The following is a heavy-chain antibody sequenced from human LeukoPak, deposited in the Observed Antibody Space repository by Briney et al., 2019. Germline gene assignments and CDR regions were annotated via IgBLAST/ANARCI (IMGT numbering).Heavy chain of an antibody. CDR2: INPSGGST. CDR3: ARDGGYYYDSSGPLLDYHYYGMDV. V-gene: IGHV1-46*01. CDR1: GHTFTSYY. Sequence: ASVKVSCKASGHTFTSYYMHWVRQAPGQGLEWMGIINPSGGSTSYAQKFQGRVTMTRDTSTSTVYMELSSLRSEDTAVYYCARDGGYYYDSSGPLLDYHYYGMDVWGQGTTVTVSS. J-gene: IGHJ6*02. D-gene: IGHD3-22*01.